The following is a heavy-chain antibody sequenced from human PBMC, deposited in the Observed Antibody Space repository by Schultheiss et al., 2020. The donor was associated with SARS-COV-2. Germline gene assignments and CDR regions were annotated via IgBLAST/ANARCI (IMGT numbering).Heavy chain of an antibody. D-gene: IGHD3-22*01. CDR3: ARRGDSGGYYPDY. Sequence: GGSLRLSCAASGFTFSSYAMSWVRQAPGKGLEWVSAISGSGGSTYYADSVKGRFTISRDNSKNSLYLQMNSLRAEDTAVYYCARRGDSGGYYPDYWGQGTLVTVSS. V-gene: IGHV3-23*01. CDR2: ISGSGGST. CDR1: GFTFSSYA. J-gene: IGHJ4*02.